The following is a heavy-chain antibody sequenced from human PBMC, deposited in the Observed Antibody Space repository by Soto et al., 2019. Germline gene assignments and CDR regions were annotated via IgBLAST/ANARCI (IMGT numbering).Heavy chain of an antibody. D-gene: IGHD4-17*01. CDR2: INPSGGST. J-gene: IGHJ4*02. Sequence: GASVKVSCKASGYTFTSYYMHWVRQAPGQGLEWMGIINPSGGSTSYAQKFQGRVTMTRDTSTSTVYMELSSLRSEDTAVYYCARGRGYGDYELPYYFDYWGQGTLVTVSS. V-gene: IGHV1-46*01. CDR1: GYTFTSYY. CDR3: ARGRGYGDYELPYYFDY.